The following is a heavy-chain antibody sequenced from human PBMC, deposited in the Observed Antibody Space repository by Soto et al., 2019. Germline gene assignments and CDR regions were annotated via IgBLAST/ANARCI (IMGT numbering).Heavy chain of an antibody. V-gene: IGHV4-59*01. CDR1: GGSISGSY. CDR3: ARSVAVPGAHIDY. CDR2: VYYTGST. D-gene: IGHD6-19*01. J-gene: IGHJ4*02. Sequence: LYLTCSVSGGSISGSYWSWIRQSPGKGLEWLGYVYYTGSTNYSPSLRSRVSISVDTSKNEYSLRLSSVTAADTAVYFCARSVAVPGAHIDYWGQGTQFTVSS.